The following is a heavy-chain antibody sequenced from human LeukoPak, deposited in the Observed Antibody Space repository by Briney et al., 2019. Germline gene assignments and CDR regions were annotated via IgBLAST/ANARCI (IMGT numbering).Heavy chain of an antibody. D-gene: IGHD5-12*01. J-gene: IGHJ4*02. V-gene: IGHV3-7*03. Sequence: QPGGSLRLSCVASGFTFSSYWMSWVRQAPGKGLEWVANIKQDGSEKYYVDSVKGRFTISRDNAKNSLYLQMNSLRAEDTAVYHCARGGGGYVGFDYWGQGTLVTVSS. CDR3: ARGGGGYVGFDY. CDR2: IKQDGSEK. CDR1: GFTFSSYW.